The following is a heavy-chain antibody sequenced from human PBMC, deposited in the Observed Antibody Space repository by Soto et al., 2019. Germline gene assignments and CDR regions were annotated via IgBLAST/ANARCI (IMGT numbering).Heavy chain of an antibody. CDR3: AKERRYQPFDY. J-gene: IGHJ4*02. CDR2: IYYSGST. V-gene: IGHV4-59*12. Sequence: SETLSLTCTVSGGSISSYYWSWIRQPPGKGLEWIGYIYYSGSTNYNPSLKSRVTISVDRSKNQFSLKLSSVTAEDTAVYYCAKERRYQPFDYWGQGTLVTVSS. CDR1: GGSISSYY. D-gene: IGHD2-2*01.